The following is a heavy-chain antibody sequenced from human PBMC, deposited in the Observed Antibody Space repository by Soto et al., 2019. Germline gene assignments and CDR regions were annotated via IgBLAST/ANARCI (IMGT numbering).Heavy chain of an antibody. D-gene: IGHD3-3*01. Sequence: RGSLRLSCAASGFVVTNAWLSWVRQAPGKGLKWVGRIKPKTDRGPTTEYAASVKGRFTLSKDDSTDMVYLQMNSLKIEDTAVYYCTTAGQWYFWTAYYFEHWGQGTPVTVSS. CDR1: GFVVTNAW. CDR3: TTAGQWYFWTAYYFEH. CDR2: IKPKTDRGPTT. J-gene: IGHJ4*02. V-gene: IGHV3-15*01.